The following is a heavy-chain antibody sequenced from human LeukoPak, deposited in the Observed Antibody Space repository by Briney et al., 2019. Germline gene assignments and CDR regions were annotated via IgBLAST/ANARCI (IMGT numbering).Heavy chain of an antibody. Sequence: RASVKVSCKASGYTFTGYYMHWVRQAPGQGFEWVGWIKPNTGDIHYAQKFQGRVTLTRDTSINTAYMELSGLTSDDTAIYYCARDLGDDSHIVVINRDYLDSWGQGTQVTVSS. CDR3: ARDLGDDSHIVVINRDYLDS. V-gene: IGHV1-2*02. J-gene: IGHJ4*02. D-gene: IGHD3-22*01. CDR2: IKPNTGDI. CDR1: GYTFTGYY.